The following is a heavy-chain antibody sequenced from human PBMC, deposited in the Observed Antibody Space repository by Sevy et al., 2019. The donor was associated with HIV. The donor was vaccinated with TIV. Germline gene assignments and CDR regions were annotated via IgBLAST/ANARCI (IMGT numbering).Heavy chain of an antibody. CDR1: GGSISSYY. CDR3: ARGYYYDSSGYPIPKNWFDP. V-gene: IGHV4-59*01. CDR2: IYYSGST. D-gene: IGHD3-22*01. J-gene: IGHJ5*02. Sequence: SETLSLTCTVSGGSISSYYWSWIRQPPGKGLEWIGYIYYSGSTNYNPSLKSRVTISVDTSKNQFSLKLSSVTAADTAVYCCARGYYYDSSGYPIPKNWFDPWGQGTLVTVSS.